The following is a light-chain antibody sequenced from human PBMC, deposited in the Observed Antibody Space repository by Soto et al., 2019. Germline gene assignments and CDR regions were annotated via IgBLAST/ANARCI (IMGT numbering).Light chain of an antibody. CDR2: AAS. CDR3: QQSYSTPRT. J-gene: IGKJ1*01. V-gene: IGKV1-39*01. Sequence: DLPMTQSPSSLSASAGDRVTITCRASQSISSYLNWYQQKPGKAPKLLIYAASSLQSGVPSRFSGSGSGTDFTLTISSLQPEDFATYYCQQSYSTPRTFGQGTKVEIK. CDR1: QSISSY.